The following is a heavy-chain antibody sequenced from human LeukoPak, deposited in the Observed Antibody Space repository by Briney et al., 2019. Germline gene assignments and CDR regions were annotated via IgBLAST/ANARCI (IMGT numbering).Heavy chain of an antibody. CDR3: ARAPNWNYIGDYYYMDV. CDR1: GGTFSSYA. D-gene: IGHD1-7*01. CDR2: IIPIFGTA. J-gene: IGHJ6*03. V-gene: IGHV1-69*13. Sequence: PWASVKVSCKASGGTFSSYAISWVRQAPGQGLEWMGGIIPIFGTANYAQKFQGRVTITADESTSTAYMELSSLRSEDTAVYYCARAPNWNYIGDYYYMDVWGKGTTVTVSS.